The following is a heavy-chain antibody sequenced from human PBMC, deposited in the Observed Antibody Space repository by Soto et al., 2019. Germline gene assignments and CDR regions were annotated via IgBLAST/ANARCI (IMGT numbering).Heavy chain of an antibody. CDR2: ISAYNGNT. V-gene: IGHV1-18*01. Sequence: QVQLVQSGAEVKKPGASVKVSCKASGYTFTSYGISWVRQAPGQGLEWMGWISAYNGNTNYAQKLQGRVTMTTDTSTSTAYMGLRSLRSDETAVYYCARGASQYSSGWLFDYWGQGTLVTVSS. CDR1: GYTFTSYG. J-gene: IGHJ4*02. CDR3: ARGASQYSSGWLFDY. D-gene: IGHD6-19*01.